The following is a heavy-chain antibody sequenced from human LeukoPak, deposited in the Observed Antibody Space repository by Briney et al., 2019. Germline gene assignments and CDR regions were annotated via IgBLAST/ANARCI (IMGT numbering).Heavy chain of an antibody. CDR2: ISYDGSNK. D-gene: IGHD5-12*01. CDR1: GFTFSSYG. V-gene: IGHV3-30*03. Sequence: GGSLRLSCAASGFTFSSYGMHWVRQAPGKGLEWVAVISYDGSNKYYADSVKGRFTISRDNSKNTLYLQMNSLRAEDTAVYYCARDAWPENWFDPWGQGTLVTVSS. CDR3: ARDAWPENWFDP. J-gene: IGHJ5*02.